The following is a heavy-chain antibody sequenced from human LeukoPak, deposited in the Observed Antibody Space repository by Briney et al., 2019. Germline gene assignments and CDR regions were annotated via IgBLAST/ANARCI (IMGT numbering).Heavy chain of an antibody. CDR2: IKQDGSEK. J-gene: IGHJ3*02. D-gene: IGHD1-26*01. CDR1: GFTFSSYW. V-gene: IGHV3-7*01. CDR3: AYGGATTHDAFDI. Sequence: PGGSLRLSCAAPGFTFSSYWMSWVRQAPGKGLEWVANIKQDGSEKYYVDSVKGRFTISRDNAKNSLYLQMNSLRAEDTAVYYCAYGGATTHDAFDIWGQGTMVTVSS.